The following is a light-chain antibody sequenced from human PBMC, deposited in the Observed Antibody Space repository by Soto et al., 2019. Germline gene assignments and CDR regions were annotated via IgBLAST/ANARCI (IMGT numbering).Light chain of an antibody. CDR1: QGISGY. Sequence: DNQLTQSPSSLSASPGDGVTLACRASQGISGYLAWYQHKPGKAPKLLIYAASTWPSGVPSRFSGSGSGTDFSLTISSLHPEDVATYYCQQADSYPSTFGQGTKVDIK. CDR3: QQADSYPST. CDR2: AAS. V-gene: IGKV1-9*01. J-gene: IGKJ1*01.